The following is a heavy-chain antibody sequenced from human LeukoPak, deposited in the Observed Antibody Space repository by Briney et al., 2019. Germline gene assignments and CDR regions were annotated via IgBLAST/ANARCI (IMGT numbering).Heavy chain of an antibody. CDR1: GFTFSSYG. Sequence: GGSLRLSCAASGFTFSSYGMHWVRQAPGKGLEWVAFIRYDGSNKFYADSVKGRFTISRDNSKNTLYLQMNSLRAEDTAVYYCARELVPYYYYYMDVWGKGTTVTVSS. CDR3: ARELVPYYYYYMDV. J-gene: IGHJ6*03. V-gene: IGHV3-30*02. CDR2: IRYDGSNK. D-gene: IGHD6-6*01.